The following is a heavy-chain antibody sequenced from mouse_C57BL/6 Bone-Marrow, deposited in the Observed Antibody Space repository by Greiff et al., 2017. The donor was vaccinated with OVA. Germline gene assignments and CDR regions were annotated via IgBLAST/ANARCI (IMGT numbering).Heavy chain of an antibody. V-gene: IGHV1-39*01. CDR2: INPNYGTT. CDR3: ARSLSNIGDAMDY. Sequence: EVKLVESGPELVKPGASVKISCKASGYSFTDYNMNWVKQSHGKSLEWIGVINPNYGTTSYNQKFKGKATLTVDQSSSTAYMQLNSLTSEDSAVYYCARSLSNIGDAMDYWGQGTSVTVSS. CDR1: GYSFTDYN. J-gene: IGHJ4*01. D-gene: IGHD2-14*01.